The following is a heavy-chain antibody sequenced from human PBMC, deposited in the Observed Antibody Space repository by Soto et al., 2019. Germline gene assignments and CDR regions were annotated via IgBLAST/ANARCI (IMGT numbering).Heavy chain of an antibody. D-gene: IGHD4-17*01. J-gene: IGHJ6*03. CDR3: ARSMTTVTRYYYYYMDV. V-gene: IGHV5-51*01. Sequence: GESLKISCKGSGYSFTSYWIGWVRQMPGKGLEWMGIIYPGDSDTRYSPSFQGQVTISADKSISTAYLQWSSLKASDTAMYYCARSMTTVTRYYYYYMDVWGKGTTVTVSS. CDR1: GYSFTSYW. CDR2: IYPGDSDT.